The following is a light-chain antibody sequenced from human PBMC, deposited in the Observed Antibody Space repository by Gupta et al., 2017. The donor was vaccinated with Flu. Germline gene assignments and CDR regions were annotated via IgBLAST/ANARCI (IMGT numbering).Light chain of an antibody. CDR2: AAS. CDR3: QQTYTSSVT. V-gene: IGKV1-39*01. Sequence: GDRVTITCRASQTISTYLTWYQQKPGKAPNLLIYAASNLQSGVPSRFSGSGSGTDFTLTISSLQPEDFATYYCQQTYTSSVTFGQGTKLEIK. CDR1: QTISTY. J-gene: IGKJ2*01.